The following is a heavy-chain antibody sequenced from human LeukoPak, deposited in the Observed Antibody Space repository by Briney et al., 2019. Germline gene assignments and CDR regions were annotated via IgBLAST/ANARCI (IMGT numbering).Heavy chain of an antibody. CDR3: ARVGDSGDAFDI. J-gene: IGHJ3*02. CDR2: INPNSGGT. Sequence: ASVKVSCKASGYIFTGYYMHWVRQAPGQGLEWMGWINPNSGGTNYAQKFQGRVTMTRDTSISTAYMELSRLRSDDTAVYYCARVGDSGDAFDIWGQGTMVTVSS. D-gene: IGHD2-21*02. V-gene: IGHV1-2*02. CDR1: GYIFTGYY.